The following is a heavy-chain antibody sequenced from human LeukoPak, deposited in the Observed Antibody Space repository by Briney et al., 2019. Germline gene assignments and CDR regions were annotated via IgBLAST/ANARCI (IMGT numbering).Heavy chain of an antibody. CDR3: TTQYSSGWYVAFDI. CDR1: GFTFSNAW. Sequence: GGSLRLSCAASGFTFSNAWMSWVRQAPGKGLEWVGRIKSKTDGGTPDYAAPVKGRFTISRDDSKNTLYLQMNSLKTEDTAVFYCTTQYSSGWYVAFDIWGQGTMVTVSS. J-gene: IGHJ3*02. V-gene: IGHV3-15*01. D-gene: IGHD6-19*01. CDR2: IKSKTDGGTP.